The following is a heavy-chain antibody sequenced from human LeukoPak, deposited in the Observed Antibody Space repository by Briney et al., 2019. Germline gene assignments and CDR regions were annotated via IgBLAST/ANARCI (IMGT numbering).Heavy chain of an antibody. CDR2: INPNSGGT. D-gene: IGHD1-26*01. CDR1: GYTFTGYY. J-gene: IGHJ3*02. Sequence: ASVKVSCKASGYTFTGYYMHWVRQAPGQGLEWMGWINPNSGGTNYAQKFQGRVTMTRDTSISTAYMELSRLRSDDTAVYYCASEWELQGYDAFDIWGQGTMVTVSS. V-gene: IGHV1-2*02. CDR3: ASEWELQGYDAFDI.